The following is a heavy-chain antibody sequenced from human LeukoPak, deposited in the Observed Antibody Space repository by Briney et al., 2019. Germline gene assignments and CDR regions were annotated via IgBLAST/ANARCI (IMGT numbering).Heavy chain of an antibody. CDR1: GFTFSSYA. CDR2: ISSNGGST. J-gene: IGHJ3*01. D-gene: IGHD3-22*01. CDR3: ASGEIKTMIAPLVK. V-gene: IGHV3-64*01. Sequence: GGSLRLSCAASGFTFSSYAMHWVRQAPGKGLEYVSAISSNGGSTYYANSVKGRFTISRDNSKNTLYLQMGSLRAEDMAVYYCASGEIKTMIAPLVKWGQGTMVTVSS.